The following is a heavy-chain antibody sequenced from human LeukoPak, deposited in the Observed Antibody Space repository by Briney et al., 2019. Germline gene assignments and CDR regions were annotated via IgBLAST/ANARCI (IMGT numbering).Heavy chain of an antibody. D-gene: IGHD3-10*01. CDR3: ARDLWFGELFRRPYGMDV. V-gene: IGHV1-18*01. Sequence: ASVKVSCKASGYTFTSYGISWVRQAPGQGLEWMGWISAYNGNTNYAQKLQGRVTMTTDTSTSTAYMELRSLRSDDTAVYYCARDLWFGELFRRPYGMDVWGRGTTVTVSS. CDR2: ISAYNGNT. J-gene: IGHJ6*02. CDR1: GYTFTSYG.